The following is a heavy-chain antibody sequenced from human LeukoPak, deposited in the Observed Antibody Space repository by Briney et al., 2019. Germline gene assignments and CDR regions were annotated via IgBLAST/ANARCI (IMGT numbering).Heavy chain of an antibody. Sequence: EGSLRLSCAVTGFTFSGYSMKWVRQAPGKGLEWVSYISSSGSTICYVDSVKGRFTISRDNAKNSLYLQMNSLRAEDTAVYYCARTYYYGSGSYNYWGQGTLVTVSS. V-gene: IGHV3-48*03. CDR2: ISSSGSTI. J-gene: IGHJ4*02. CDR1: GFTFSGYS. CDR3: ARTYYYGSGSYNY. D-gene: IGHD3-10*01.